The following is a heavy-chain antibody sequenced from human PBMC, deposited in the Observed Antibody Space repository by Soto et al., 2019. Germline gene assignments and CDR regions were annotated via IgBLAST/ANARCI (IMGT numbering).Heavy chain of an antibody. CDR3: ARLPRTGTTNYFFYGMEA. Sequence: SVKVSCKASGGTFSSYAISWVRQAPGQGLEWMGGIIPIFGTANYAQKFQGRVTITADESTSTAYMELSSLRSEDTAVYYCARLPRTGTTNYFFYGMEAWDKDTT. V-gene: IGHV1-69*13. D-gene: IGHD1-7*01. CDR1: GGTFSSYA. J-gene: IGHJ6*04. CDR2: IIPIFGTA.